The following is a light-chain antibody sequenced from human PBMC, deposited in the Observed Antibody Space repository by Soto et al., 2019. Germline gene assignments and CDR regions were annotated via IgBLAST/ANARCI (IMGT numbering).Light chain of an antibody. V-gene: IGLV2-14*01. CDR1: SSDVGDYNY. Sequence: QSALTQPASVSGSPGQTITISCTGTSSDVGDYNYVPWYQQHPRTAPKLLIYEISNRPSGVSNRFSGSKSGTTASLTISGLQAEDEGDYYCSSYTSSGTVDVFGTGTKVTVL. CDR2: EIS. J-gene: IGLJ1*01. CDR3: SSYTSSGTVDV.